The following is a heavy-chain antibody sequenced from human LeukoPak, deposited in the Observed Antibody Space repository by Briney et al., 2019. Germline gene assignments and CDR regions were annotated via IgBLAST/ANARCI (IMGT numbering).Heavy chain of an antibody. Sequence: RTGGSLRLSCAASGFTFSSYSMNWVRQAPGKGLEWVSSISSSSYIYYADSVKGRFTISRDNAKNSLYLQINSLRAEDTAVYYCARDGKLYSSGWSDYWGQGTLVTVSS. CDR1: GFTFSSYS. CDR2: ISSSSYI. CDR3: ARDGKLYSSGWSDY. V-gene: IGHV3-21*01. D-gene: IGHD6-19*01. J-gene: IGHJ4*02.